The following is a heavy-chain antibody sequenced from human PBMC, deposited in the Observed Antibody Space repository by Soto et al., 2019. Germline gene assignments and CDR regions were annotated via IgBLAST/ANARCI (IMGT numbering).Heavy chain of an antibody. CDR3: ATGAAAAGTDWFDA. Sequence: EMQLLESGGGLVQPGGSLRLSCAASGFTFISYGMTWVRQAPGKGLERVSGITTTGRNTYYAESVKGRFTISRDNSKNVVYLQMNSLRAEDTAVYYCATGAAAAGTDWFDAWGQGTLVIVSS. CDR2: ITTTGRNT. CDR1: GFTFISYG. J-gene: IGHJ5*02. V-gene: IGHV3-23*01. D-gene: IGHD6-13*01.